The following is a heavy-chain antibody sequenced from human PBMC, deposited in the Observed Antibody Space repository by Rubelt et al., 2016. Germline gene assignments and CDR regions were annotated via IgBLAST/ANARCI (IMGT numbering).Heavy chain of an antibody. D-gene: IGHD6-6*01. Sequence: EVQLVQSGAEVKKPGESLKISCKGSGYSFTSYWIGWVRQMPGKGLAWLGIIYPGDSDTRYSPSFQGQVTISADKSISTAYLQWSSLKASDTAMYYCASLSSSSHDAFDIWGQGTMVTVSS. CDR1: GYSFTSYW. J-gene: IGHJ3*02. CDR3: ASLSSSSHDAFDI. V-gene: IGHV5-51*01. CDR2: IYPGDSDT.